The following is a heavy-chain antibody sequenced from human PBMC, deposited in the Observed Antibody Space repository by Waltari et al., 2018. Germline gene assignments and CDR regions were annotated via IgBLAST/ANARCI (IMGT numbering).Heavy chain of an antibody. D-gene: IGHD6-13*01. CDR2: IIPVFGTA. V-gene: IGHV1-69*05. CDR1: GGTFSSYA. CDR3: TRVTGGSWEGGFDP. Sequence: QVQLVQSGAEVKKPGSSVKVSCQASGGTFSSYAINWVRQAPGQGLEWMGGIIPVFGTANYAQRFQGRVTITTEESTSTAYMELSSLKPEDTAVYYCTRVTGGSWEGGFDPWGQGTLVTVSS. J-gene: IGHJ5*02.